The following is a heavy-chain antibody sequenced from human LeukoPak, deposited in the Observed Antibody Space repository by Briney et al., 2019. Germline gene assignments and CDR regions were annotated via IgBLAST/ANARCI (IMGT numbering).Heavy chain of an antibody. J-gene: IGHJ4*02. V-gene: IGHV1-69*04. D-gene: IGHD2-2*01. Sequence: GASVKVSCKASGGTFSSYTISWVRQAPGQGLEWMGRIIPILGIANYAQKFRGRVTITADKSTSTAYMELSSLRSEDTAVYYCARDGGCSSTSCYLFDYWGQGTLVTVSS. CDR1: GGTFSSYT. CDR2: IIPILGIA. CDR3: ARDGGCSSTSCYLFDY.